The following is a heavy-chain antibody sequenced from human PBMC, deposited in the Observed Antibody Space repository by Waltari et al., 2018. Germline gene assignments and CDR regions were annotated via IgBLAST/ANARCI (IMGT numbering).Heavy chain of an antibody. V-gene: IGHV4-39*01. J-gene: IGHJ3*02. D-gene: IGHD3-10*01. CDR3: ARPITMVRGTRDAFDI. CDR1: GGSISSSSYY. Sequence: QLQLQESGPGLVKPSETLSLTCTVSGGSISSSSYYWGSIRQPPGKGLEWIGSIYYSGSTYYNPSLKSRVTISVDTSKNQFSLKLSSVTAADTAVYYRARPITMVRGTRDAFDIWGQGTMVTVSS. CDR2: IYYSGST.